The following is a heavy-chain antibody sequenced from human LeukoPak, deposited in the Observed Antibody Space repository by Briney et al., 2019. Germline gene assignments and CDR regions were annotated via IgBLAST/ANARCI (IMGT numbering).Heavy chain of an antibody. Sequence: GGSLRLSCAASGFTFSSYWMSWVRQAPGKGLEWVANIKQDRSEKYYVDSVKGRFTISRDNAKNSLYLQMNSLRAEDTAVYYCAREGDYYDSSGYQLFFDYWGQGTLVTVSS. D-gene: IGHD3-22*01. J-gene: IGHJ4*02. CDR3: AREGDYYDSSGYQLFFDY. CDR1: GFTFSSYW. V-gene: IGHV3-7*01. CDR2: IKQDRSEK.